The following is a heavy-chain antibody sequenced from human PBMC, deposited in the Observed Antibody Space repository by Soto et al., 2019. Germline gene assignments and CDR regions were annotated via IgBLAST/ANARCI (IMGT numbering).Heavy chain of an antibody. CDR3: VKDESVNWYSGHFRH. D-gene: IGHD1-26*01. J-gene: IGHJ1*01. CDR1: GFTFDDYA. V-gene: IGHV3-9*01. Sequence: GGSLRLSCAASGFTFDDYAMHWVRQVPGKGLEWVSGINWNSGSIGYGDSVKGRFAISRGNAKNSLHLQMNSLSAEDTAFYYCVKDESVNWYSGHFRHWGQGTLVTVPS. CDR2: INWNSGSI.